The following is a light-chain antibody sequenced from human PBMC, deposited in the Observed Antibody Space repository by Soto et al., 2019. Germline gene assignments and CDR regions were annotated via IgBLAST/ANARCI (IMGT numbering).Light chain of an antibody. J-gene: IGLJ2*01. V-gene: IGLV1-40*01. CDR2: ANS. CDR3: QSYDSSLSVV. CDR1: SSNIGAGYD. Sequence: QSVLTQPPSVSGAPGQRVTISCAGISSNIGAGYDVHWYQQLPGTAPKLLIFANSNRPSGVPDRFSGSKSGTSASLAITGLQAEDEADYYCQSYDSSLSVVFGGGTKVTVL.